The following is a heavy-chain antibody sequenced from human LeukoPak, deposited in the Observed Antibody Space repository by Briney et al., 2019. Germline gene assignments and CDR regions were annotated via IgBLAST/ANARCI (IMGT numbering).Heavy chain of an antibody. V-gene: IGHV3-72*01. Sequence: RGSLTLSCAASGFTFSDHYIDWVRQAPGKGLEWVGRIRNKAQSYTTDYGASVKDTLTISRDDSKNSVCLQMSGLKTEDTAVYYCTRPLISTTGPGWEDYWGQGTLDPVSS. CDR3: TRPLISTTGPGWEDY. D-gene: IGHD3-16*01. CDR2: IRNKAQSYTT. CDR1: GFTFSDHY. J-gene: IGHJ4*02.